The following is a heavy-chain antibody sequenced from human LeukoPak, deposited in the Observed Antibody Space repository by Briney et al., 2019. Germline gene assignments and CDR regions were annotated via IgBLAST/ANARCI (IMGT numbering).Heavy chain of an antibody. V-gene: IGHV4-59*08. CDR1: GGSISSYY. J-gene: IGHJ5*02. CDR2: IYYSGST. Sequence: SETLSLTCTVSGGSISSYYWSWIRQPPGKGLEWIGYIYYSGSTNYNPSLKGRVTISVDTSKNQFSLKLSSVTAADTAVYYCARQQLSGWTPDWFGPWGQGTLVTVSS. CDR3: ARQQLSGWTPDWFGP. D-gene: IGHD6-19*01.